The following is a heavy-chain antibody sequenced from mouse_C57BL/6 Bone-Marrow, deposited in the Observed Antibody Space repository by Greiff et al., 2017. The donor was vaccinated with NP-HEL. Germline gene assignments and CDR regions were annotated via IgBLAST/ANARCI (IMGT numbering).Heavy chain of an antibody. J-gene: IGHJ2*01. D-gene: IGHD2-4*01. CDR1: GFTFSDYG. CDR3: AREGYDYDYFDY. Sequence: EVQLKESGGGLVKPGGSLKLSCAASGFTFSDYGMHWVRQAPEKGLEWVAYISSGSSTIYYADTVKGRFTISRDNAKNTLFLQMTSLRSEDTAMYYCAREGYDYDYFDYWGQGTTLTVSS. V-gene: IGHV5-17*01. CDR2: ISSGSSTI.